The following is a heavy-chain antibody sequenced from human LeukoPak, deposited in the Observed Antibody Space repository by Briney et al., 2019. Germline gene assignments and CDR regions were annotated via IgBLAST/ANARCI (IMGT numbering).Heavy chain of an antibody. D-gene: IGHD3-22*01. Sequence: SETLSLTCTVSGGXISSYYWSWIRQPPGKGLEWIGYIHYSGSTNYNPSLKSRVTISVDTSKNQFSLKLSSVTAADTAVYYCARARDSSTYYYDSTRGYFDYWGQGTLVTVSS. J-gene: IGHJ4*02. CDR2: IHYSGST. CDR1: GGXISSYY. V-gene: IGHV4-59*08. CDR3: ARARDSSTYYYDSTRGYFDY.